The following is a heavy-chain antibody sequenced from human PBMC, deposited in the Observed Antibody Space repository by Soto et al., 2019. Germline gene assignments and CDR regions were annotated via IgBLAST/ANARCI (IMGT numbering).Heavy chain of an antibody. CDR3: VRDTQVLRYLGGVSQYYYGMDV. J-gene: IGHJ6*01. CDR2: INSDGNIT. CDR1: VFTFSSYW. D-gene: IGHD6-6*01. Sequence: WGSLLVACASSVFTFSSYWMHWVRQAPGKGLVSVPRINSDGNITSYADSVKGRFTISRDNAKNTLYLQMNSLRAEDTAVYYCVRDTQVLRYLGGVSQYYYGMDVWGQGTTVTVSS. V-gene: IGHV3-74*01.